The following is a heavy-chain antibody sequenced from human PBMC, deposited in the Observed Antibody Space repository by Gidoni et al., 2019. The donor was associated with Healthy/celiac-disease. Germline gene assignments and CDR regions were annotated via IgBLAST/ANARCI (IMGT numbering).Heavy chain of an antibody. J-gene: IGHJ3*02. CDR3: ARDQDYVDAFDI. CDR2: IYYSGST. CDR1: GVSVSSGSYY. Sequence: QVQLQESGPGLVKPSETLSLTCTVSGVSVSSGSYYWSWIRQPPGKGLEWIGYIYYSGSTNYNPSLKSRVTISVDTSKNQFSLKLSSVTAADTAVYYCARDQDYVDAFDIWGQGTMVTVSS. D-gene: IGHD4-17*01. V-gene: IGHV4-61*01.